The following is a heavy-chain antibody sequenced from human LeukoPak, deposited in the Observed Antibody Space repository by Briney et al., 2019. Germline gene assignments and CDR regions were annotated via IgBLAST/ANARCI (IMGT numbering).Heavy chain of an antibody. CDR1: GYTFTSYG. CDR3: ARDRSIAAAGTRSFDY. V-gene: IGHV1-18*01. J-gene: IGHJ4*02. CDR2: ISAYNGNT. D-gene: IGHD6-13*01. Sequence: ASVKVSCKASGYTFTSYGISWVRQAPGQGLEWMGWISAYNGNTNYAQKLQGRVTMTTDTSTSTAYMELRSLRSDDTAVYYCARDRSIAAAGTRSFDYWGQGTLVTVSS.